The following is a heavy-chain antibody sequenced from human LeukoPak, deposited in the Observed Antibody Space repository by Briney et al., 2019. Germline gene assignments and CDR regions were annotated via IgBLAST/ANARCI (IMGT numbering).Heavy chain of an antibody. CDR3: ARAGSSGYYVGY. CDR1: GGSISSYY. V-gene: IGHV4-59*01. Sequence: SETLSLTCTVSGGSISSYYWSWIRQPPGKGLEWIGHIYYSGSTNYNPSLKSRVTISVDTSKNQFSLKLSSVTAADTAVYYCARAGSSGYYVGYWGQGTLVTVSS. D-gene: IGHD3-22*01. CDR2: IYYSGST. J-gene: IGHJ4*02.